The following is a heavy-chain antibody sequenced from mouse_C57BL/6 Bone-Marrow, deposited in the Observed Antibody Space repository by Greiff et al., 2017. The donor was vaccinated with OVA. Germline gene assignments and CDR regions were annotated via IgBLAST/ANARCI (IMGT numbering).Heavy chain of an antibody. CDR2: IDPANGNT. CDR1: GFTFKNTY. J-gene: IGHJ2*01. Sequence: VQLQQSVAELVRPGASVKLSCTASGFTFKNTYMHWVKQRPEQGLEWIGRIDPANGNTKYAPKFQGKATITADTSSNTAYLQLSSLTSEDTAIYYCARSGATGFFDYWGQGTTLTVSS. CDR3: ARSGATGFFDY. V-gene: IGHV14-3*01. D-gene: IGHD3-1*01.